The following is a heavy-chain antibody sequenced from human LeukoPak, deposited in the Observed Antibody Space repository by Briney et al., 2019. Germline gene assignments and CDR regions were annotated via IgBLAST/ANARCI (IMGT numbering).Heavy chain of an antibody. V-gene: IGHV4-4*07. Sequence: PSETLSLTCTVSGGPISSYYWSWIRQPAGKGLEWIGRIYTSGSTNYNPSLKSRVTMSVDTSKNQFSLKLSSVTAADTAVYYCARDIVVVTARDAFDIWGQGTMVTVSS. CDR2: IYTSGST. CDR3: ARDIVVVTARDAFDI. J-gene: IGHJ3*02. D-gene: IGHD2-21*02. CDR1: GGPISSYY.